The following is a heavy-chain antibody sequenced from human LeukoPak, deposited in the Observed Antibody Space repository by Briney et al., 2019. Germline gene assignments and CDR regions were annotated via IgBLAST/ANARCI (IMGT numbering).Heavy chain of an antibody. CDR2: IHHSGSA. D-gene: IGHD3-22*01. CDR1: AYSIGSGYY. Sequence: SETLSLTCGVSAYSIGSGYYWGWIRQPPGKGLEWIGSIHHSGSAYYNPSLKSRVTISVDTSKNQFSLRLSSVTAADTAVYYCARAPYYYDNSGYPDYWGQGTLVTVSS. V-gene: IGHV4-38-2*01. CDR3: ARAPYYYDNSGYPDY. J-gene: IGHJ4*02.